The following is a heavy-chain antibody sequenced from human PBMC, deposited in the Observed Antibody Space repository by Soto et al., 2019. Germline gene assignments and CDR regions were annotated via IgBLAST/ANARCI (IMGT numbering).Heavy chain of an antibody. Sequence: SETLSLTCGVSGGSLSGATYSWNWIRQPPGKGLEWIGYIFPSGTTYYNPSLKSRVTISIDVSKNQFSLSLRSLTAADTAVYYGAKDPRPEIAPPDYFDYWGQGTLVTVSS. J-gene: IGHJ4*02. CDR1: GGSLSGATYS. V-gene: IGHV4-30-2*01. CDR2: IFPSGTT. D-gene: IGHD3-22*01. CDR3: AKDPRPEIAPPDYFDY.